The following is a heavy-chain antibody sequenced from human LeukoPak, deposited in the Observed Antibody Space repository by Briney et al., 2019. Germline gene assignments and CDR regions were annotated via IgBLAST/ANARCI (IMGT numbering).Heavy chain of an antibody. D-gene: IGHD3-3*01. J-gene: IGHJ6*03. CDR2: INTNTGNP. CDR3: ARTPVRFLEWLSSLQYYYYYMDV. Sequence: GASVKVSCKASGYTFTSYAMNWVRQAPGQGLEWMGWINTNTGNPTYAQGFTGRFVFSLDTSVSTAYLQISSLKAEDTAVYYCARTPVRFLEWLSSLQYYYYYMDVWGKGTTVTASS. CDR1: GYTFTSYA. V-gene: IGHV7-4-1*02.